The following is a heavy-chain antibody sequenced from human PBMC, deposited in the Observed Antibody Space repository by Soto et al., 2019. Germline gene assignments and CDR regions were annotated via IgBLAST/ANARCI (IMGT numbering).Heavy chain of an antibody. CDR1: GGSVSSSGYY. D-gene: IGHD2-15*01. CDR3: ARQRSGYCSGGSCYTGNFDY. Sequence: SETLSLTSPVSGGSVSSSGYYWGWIRQPTGKGLEWIGSIYYSGSTYYNPSLKSRVTISVDTSKNQFSLKLSSVTAADTAVYYCARQRSGYCSGGSCYTGNFDYWGQGTLVTVSS. V-gene: IGHV4-39*01. J-gene: IGHJ4*02. CDR2: IYYSGST.